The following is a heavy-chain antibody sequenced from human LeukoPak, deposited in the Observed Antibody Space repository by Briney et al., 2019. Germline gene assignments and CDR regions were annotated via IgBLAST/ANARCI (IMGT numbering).Heavy chain of an antibody. CDR1: GYTFTSYG. J-gene: IGHJ6*02. CDR2: ISAYNGNT. CDR3: ARDDLPTAYYYYGMDV. V-gene: IGHV1-18*01. Sequence: ASVKVSCKASGYTFTSYGISWVRQAPGQGLEWMGWISAYNGNTNYAQKPQGRVTMTTDTSTSTAYMELRSLRSDDTAVYYCARDDLPTAYYYYGMDVWGQGTTVTVSS.